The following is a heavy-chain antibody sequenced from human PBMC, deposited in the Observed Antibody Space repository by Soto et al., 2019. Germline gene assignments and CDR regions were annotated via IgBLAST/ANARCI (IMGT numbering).Heavy chain of an antibody. D-gene: IGHD2-2*01. CDR1: GYNFTSYG. V-gene: IGHV1-18*01. CDR3: VKCSGSSCYSPFDY. CDR2: INTYSGNT. J-gene: IGHJ4*02. Sequence: QVQLVQSGTEVKNLGASMKVSCKASGYNFTSYGMSWVRQAPGQGLEWLGWINTYSGNTNYAQRLQGRVTLTTDTSTRIAYMDLRSLRSDDTAVYYCVKCSGSSCYSPFDYWGQGTLVTVSS.